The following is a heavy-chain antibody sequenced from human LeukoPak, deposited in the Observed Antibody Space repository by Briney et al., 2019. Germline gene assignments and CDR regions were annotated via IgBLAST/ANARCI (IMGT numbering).Heavy chain of an antibody. CDR1: GDSISSYY. Sequence: SETLSLTCTVSGDSISSYYWSWIRQPPGKGLEWIGYIYYSGSTNYNPSLKSRVTISVDTSKNQFSLKLSSVTAADTAVYYCARLGVQLWYGENYYFDYWGQGTLVTVSS. CDR3: ARLGVQLWYGENYYFDY. V-gene: IGHV4-59*01. J-gene: IGHJ4*02. CDR2: IYYSGST. D-gene: IGHD5-18*01.